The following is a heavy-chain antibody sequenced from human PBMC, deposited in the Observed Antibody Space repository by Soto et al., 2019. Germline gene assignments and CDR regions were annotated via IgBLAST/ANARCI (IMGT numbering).Heavy chain of an antibody. V-gene: IGHV1-69*13. CDR1: GGTFSSYA. Sequence: SVKVSCKASGGTFSSYAISWVRQAPGQGLEWMGGIIPIFGTANYAQKFQGRVTITADESTSTAYMELSSLRSEDTAGYYCARYSSGYSNWFDPWGQGTLVTVSS. J-gene: IGHJ5*02. CDR2: IIPIFGTA. D-gene: IGHD3-22*01. CDR3: ARYSSGYSNWFDP.